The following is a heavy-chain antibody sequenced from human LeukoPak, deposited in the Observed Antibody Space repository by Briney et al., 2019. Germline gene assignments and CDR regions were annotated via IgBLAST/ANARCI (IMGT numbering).Heavy chain of an antibody. CDR3: ARSPPAAPFDY. CDR2: IYCGGDT. J-gene: IGHJ4*02. Sequence: GGSLRLSCTASGFTVSRNYMSWVRQAPGKGLEWVSVIYCGGDTYYADSVKGQFTISRHISENTVYLQMDNLRAEDTDFYYCARSPPAAPFDYWGQGTLVTVSS. D-gene: IGHD6-25*01. V-gene: IGHV3-53*01. CDR1: GFTVSRNY.